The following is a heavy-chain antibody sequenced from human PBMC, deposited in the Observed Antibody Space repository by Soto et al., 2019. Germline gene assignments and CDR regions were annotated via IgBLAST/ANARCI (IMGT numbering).Heavy chain of an antibody. J-gene: IGHJ4*02. CDR1: GFSISSGDYY. Sequence: PSETLSLTCTVSGFSISSGDYYLSWIRQPPGKGLEWIGYIYYSGSTYYNPSLKSRVTISVDTSKNQFSLKLSSVTAADTAVYYCASNSYGYPFDYWGQGTLVTVSS. CDR2: IYYSGST. D-gene: IGHD5-18*01. CDR3: ASNSYGYPFDY. V-gene: IGHV4-30-4*01.